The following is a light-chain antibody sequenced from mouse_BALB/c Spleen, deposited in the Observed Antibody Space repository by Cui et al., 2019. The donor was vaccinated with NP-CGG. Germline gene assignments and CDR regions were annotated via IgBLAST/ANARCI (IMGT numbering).Light chain of an antibody. CDR1: TGAVTTNNF. Sequence: QAVVTQESALTKSPGETVTLTSRSSTGAVTTNNFANWIQERPDHLFTGLIGGTNNRVPGVPARFSGSLIRDKAALTITGAQTEDEAIYFCALWYNNHWVFGGGTKLTVL. CDR3: ALWYNNHWV. V-gene: IGLV1*01. CDR2: GTN. J-gene: IGLJ1*01.